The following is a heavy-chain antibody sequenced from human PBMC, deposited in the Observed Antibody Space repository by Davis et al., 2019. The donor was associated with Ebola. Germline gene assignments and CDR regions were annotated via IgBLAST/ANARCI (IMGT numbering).Heavy chain of an antibody. V-gene: IGHV1-46*01. Sequence: ASVKVSCKASGYTFTSYGISWVRQAPGQGLEWMGIINPSGGSTSYAQKFQGRVTMTRDTSTSTVYMELSSLRSEDTAVYYCARAGHQGAFDIWGQGTMVTVSS. CDR3: ARAGHQGAFDI. J-gene: IGHJ3*02. CDR2: INPSGGST. CDR1: GYTFTSYG.